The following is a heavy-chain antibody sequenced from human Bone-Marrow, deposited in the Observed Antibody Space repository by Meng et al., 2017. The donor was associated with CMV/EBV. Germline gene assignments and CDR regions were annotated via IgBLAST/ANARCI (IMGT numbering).Heavy chain of an antibody. D-gene: IGHD3-10*01. Sequence: APVNVSCKASGHTFTDYYMHWVRQAPGQGLEWMGWINAYNGNTNYAQKLQGRVTMTTDTSTSTAYMELRSLRSDDTAVYYCARVQSGLLWFGELSRNWVDPWGQGNLVTVSS. CDR2: INAYNGNT. CDR3: ARVQSGLLWFGELSRNWVDP. CDR1: GHTFTDYY. J-gene: IGHJ5*02. V-gene: IGHV1-18*01.